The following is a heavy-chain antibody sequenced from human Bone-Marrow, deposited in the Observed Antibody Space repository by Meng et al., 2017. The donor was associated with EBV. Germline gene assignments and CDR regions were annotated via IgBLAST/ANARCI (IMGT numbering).Heavy chain of an antibody. CDR1: GFTFSDFY. V-gene: IGHV3-11*01. Sequence: LVEVGGGLVKRGGSLRLSCAASGFTFSDFYMSWIRQAPGKGLDWISYISSSGSIYYADSVKGRFTISRDNAKNSLYLQMNSLRAEDTAVYYCARDEMSTPHFVYWGQGTLVTVSS. D-gene: IGHD5/OR15-5a*01. CDR2: ISSSGSI. J-gene: IGHJ4*02. CDR3: ARDEMSTPHFVY.